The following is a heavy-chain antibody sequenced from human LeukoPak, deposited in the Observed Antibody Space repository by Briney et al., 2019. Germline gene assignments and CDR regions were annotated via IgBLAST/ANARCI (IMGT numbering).Heavy chain of an antibody. Sequence: ASVKVSCKASGYTFTDYYIHWVRHAPGQGLEWMGWINPNSGGTNYAQKFQGRVTMTRDTSISTAYMELGRLRSDDTAVYYCAKTREMVYARDSGNYYFDYWGQGTLVTVSS. D-gene: IGHD2-8*01. V-gene: IGHV1-2*02. J-gene: IGHJ4*02. CDR2: INPNSGGT. CDR3: AKTREMVYARDSGNYYFDY. CDR1: GYTFTDYY.